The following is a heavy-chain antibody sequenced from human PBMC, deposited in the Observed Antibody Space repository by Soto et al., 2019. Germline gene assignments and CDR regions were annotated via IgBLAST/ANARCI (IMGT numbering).Heavy chain of an antibody. Sequence: ASVKVSCKTSGYTFTDYYIHWVRQATGQGLEWMGWMNPNSGNTGYAQKFQGRVTMTRNTSISTAYMELSSLRSEDTAVYYCARVHDYGDWRFDYWGQGTLVTVSS. CDR3: ARVHDYGDWRFDY. V-gene: IGHV1-8*02. D-gene: IGHD4-17*01. CDR1: GYTFTDYY. CDR2: MNPNSGNT. J-gene: IGHJ4*02.